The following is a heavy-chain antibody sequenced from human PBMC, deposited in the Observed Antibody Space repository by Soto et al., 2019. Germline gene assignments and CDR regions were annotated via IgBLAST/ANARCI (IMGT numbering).Heavy chain of an antibody. Sequence: QVQLVQSGAEVKKPGSSVKVSCTASGDTFTSYAFSWVRQAPGQGLEWMGGIIPMFGTPNYAQKFQGRLTITADKSTSTVYMELSGLRSEDTAVYFCARNGVAGMDFWGQGTLGTVSS. CDR2: IIPMFGTP. CDR3: ARNGVAGMDF. V-gene: IGHV1-69*06. J-gene: IGHJ4*02. CDR1: GDTFTSYA. D-gene: IGHD3-3*01.